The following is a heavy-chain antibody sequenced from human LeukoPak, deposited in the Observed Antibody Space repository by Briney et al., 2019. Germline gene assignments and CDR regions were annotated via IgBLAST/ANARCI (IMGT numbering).Heavy chain of an antibody. Sequence: PGRSLRLSCAASGFTFSSYGMHWVRQAPGKGLEWVAVIWYDGSNKYYADSVKGRFTISRDNSKNTVYLQMNSLRAEDTAVYYCARVSPEIVVVTGTGAPDYRGQGTLVTASS. V-gene: IGHV3-33*01. J-gene: IGHJ4*02. CDR2: IWYDGSNK. CDR1: GFTFSSYG. D-gene: IGHD2-21*02. CDR3: ARVSPEIVVVTGTGAPDY.